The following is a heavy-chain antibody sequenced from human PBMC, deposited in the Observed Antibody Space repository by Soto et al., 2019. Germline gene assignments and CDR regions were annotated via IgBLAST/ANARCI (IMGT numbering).Heavy chain of an antibody. D-gene: IGHD2-15*01. CDR3: ARVASAKGYCSGGSCYFNWFDP. Sequence: PSETLSLTCTVSGGSISSGDYYWSWIRQPPGKGLEWIGYIYYSGSTYYNPSLKSRVTISVDTSKNQFSLKLSSVTAADTAVYYCARVASAKGYCSGGSCYFNWFDPWGQGTLVTVSS. V-gene: IGHV4-30-4*01. J-gene: IGHJ5*02. CDR1: GGSISSGDYY. CDR2: IYYSGST.